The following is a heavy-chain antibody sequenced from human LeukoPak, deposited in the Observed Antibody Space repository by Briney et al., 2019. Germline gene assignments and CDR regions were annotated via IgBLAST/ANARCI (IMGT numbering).Heavy chain of an antibody. D-gene: IGHD2-2*01. J-gene: IGHJ4*02. Sequence: ASVKVSCKASGYTFTGYYMHWVRQAPGQGLEWMGWINPNSGGTNYAQKFQGRVTMTRDTSISTAYMELSRLRSDDTAVYYCARDFLYCSSTSCYGDYYFDYWGQGTLVTVSS. V-gene: IGHV1-2*02. CDR2: INPNSGGT. CDR1: GYTFTGYY. CDR3: ARDFLYCSSTSCYGDYYFDY.